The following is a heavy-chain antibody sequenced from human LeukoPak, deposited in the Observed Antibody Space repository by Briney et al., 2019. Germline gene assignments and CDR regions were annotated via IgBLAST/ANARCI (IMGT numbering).Heavy chain of an antibody. J-gene: IGHJ4*02. CDR3: ASAIVGATNY. CDR2: TNAGNGNT. Sequence: ASVKVSCKASGYTFTSYAMHWVRQAPGQRLEWMGWTNAGNGNTKYSQKFQGRVTITRDTSASTAYMELSSLRSEDTAMYYCASAIVGATNYWGQGTLVTVSS. D-gene: IGHD1-26*01. V-gene: IGHV1-3*01. CDR1: GYTFTSYA.